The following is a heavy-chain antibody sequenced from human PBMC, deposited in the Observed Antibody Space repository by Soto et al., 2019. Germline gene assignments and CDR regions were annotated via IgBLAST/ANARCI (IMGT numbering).Heavy chain of an antibody. CDR2: ISSSSSYI. J-gene: IGHJ4*02. D-gene: IGHD6-19*01. Sequence: EVQLVESGGGLVKPGGSLRLSCAASGFTFSSYSMNWVRQAPGKGLEWVSSISSSSSYIYYADSVKGRFTISRDNAKNSLYQQMNSLRAEDTAVYYCARDQYSSGWFDYGGQGTLVTVSS. CDR3: ARDQYSSGWFDY. V-gene: IGHV3-21*01. CDR1: GFTFSSYS.